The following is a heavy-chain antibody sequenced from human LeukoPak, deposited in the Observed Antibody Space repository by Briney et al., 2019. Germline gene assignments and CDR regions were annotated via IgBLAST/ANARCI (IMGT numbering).Heavy chain of an antibody. CDR3: ARGDYRMVFDY. D-gene: IGHD3-10*01. CDR2: ISAYNGNT. J-gene: IGHJ4*02. CDR1: VHTFTIYG. Sequence: ASVKVSCKASVHTFTIYGISWVRQAPGQGLEWMGWISAYNGNTNYAQKLQGRVTMTTDTSTSTAYMELRSLRSDDTAVYYCARGDYRMVFDYWGQGTLVTVSS. V-gene: IGHV1-18*01.